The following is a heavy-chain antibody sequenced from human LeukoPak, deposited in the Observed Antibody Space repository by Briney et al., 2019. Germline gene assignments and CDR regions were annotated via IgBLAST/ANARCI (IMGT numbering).Heavy chain of an antibody. CDR1: GYTFTSYA. CDR3: AREGINWGYFDY. V-gene: IGHV1-18*01. Sequence: ASVKVSCKASGYTFTSYAISWVRQAPGQGLEWMGWISADNGNTDYAQRFQGRVTMTTDTSTSTAYMELRSLRSDDTAVYYCAREGINWGYFDYWGQGTLVTVSS. CDR2: ISADNGNT. D-gene: IGHD7-27*01. J-gene: IGHJ4*02.